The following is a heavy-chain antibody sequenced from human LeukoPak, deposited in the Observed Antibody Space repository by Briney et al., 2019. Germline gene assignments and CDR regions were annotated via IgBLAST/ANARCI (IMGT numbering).Heavy chain of an antibody. CDR1: GFTLGSTG. J-gene: IGHJ3*02. V-gene: IGHV3-33*01. CDR3: VRERKPFDAFDI. Sequence: GGSLRLPCAASGFTLGSTGMHWVRQAPGKGLEWVAVIWADGINKFYSDSVRGRFTFSRDNSKNTLSLQMNSLRVEDTAVYYCVRERKPFDAFDIWGQGTLVTVSS. CDR2: IWADGINK.